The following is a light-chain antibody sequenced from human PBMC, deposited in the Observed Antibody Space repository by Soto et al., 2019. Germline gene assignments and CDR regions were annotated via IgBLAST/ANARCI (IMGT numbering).Light chain of an antibody. CDR2: DAS. J-gene: IGKJ4*01. V-gene: IGKV1-33*01. CDR3: QQYNNLPLT. Sequence: DIQMTQSPSSLSASVGDRVTITCQASQDINNFLNWYQQRPGKAPILLISDASNLEKGVPSRFSGSGSGTDFTFTISSLQPEDIATYYCQQYNNLPLTFGGGTKVEIK. CDR1: QDINNF.